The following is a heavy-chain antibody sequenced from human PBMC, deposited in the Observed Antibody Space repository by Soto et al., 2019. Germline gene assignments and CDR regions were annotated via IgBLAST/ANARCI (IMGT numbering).Heavy chain of an antibody. CDR2: ISGSGGNT. Sequence: LRLSCAASGFTFHTYAMNWVRQAPGKGLEWVSSISGSGGNTYYADSVKGRFTISRDNSKNTLTLQMNSLRAEDTAVYYCAKAASLYYFDHWGQGTQVTVSS. J-gene: IGHJ4*02. D-gene: IGHD2-2*02. V-gene: IGHV3-23*01. CDR1: GFTFHTYA. CDR3: AKAASLYYFDH.